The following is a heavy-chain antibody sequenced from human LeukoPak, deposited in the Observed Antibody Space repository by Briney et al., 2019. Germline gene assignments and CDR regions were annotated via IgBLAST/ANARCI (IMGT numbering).Heavy chain of an antibody. V-gene: IGHV1-2*02. Sequence: ASVKVSCKASGYILTDYYMHCVRQAPGQGLEWMGWINPNSGDTNYAQKFQGRVTMTRDTSISTAYMELSRLRSDDTAVYYCARATAAAGTGNYYYYYYYMDVWGKGTTVTVSS. CDR2: INPNSGDT. J-gene: IGHJ6*03. CDR3: ARATAAAGTGNYYYYYYYMDV. CDR1: GYILTDYY. D-gene: IGHD6-13*01.